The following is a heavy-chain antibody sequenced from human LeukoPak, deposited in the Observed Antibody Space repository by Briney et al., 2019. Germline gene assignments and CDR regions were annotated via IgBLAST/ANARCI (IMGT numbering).Heavy chain of an antibody. J-gene: IGHJ4*02. CDR1: GFTFSNYA. CDR2: ISWNSGSI. CDR3: AKDNRRHYTSGPNPDSLH. Sequence: PGGSLRLSCAASGFTFSNYAMHWVRQPPGKGLEWVSGISWNSGSIDYVDSVKGRFTISRDNAKNSLYLQMNSLRVEDTAFYYCAKDNRRHYTSGPNPDSLHWGQGALVTVSS. D-gene: IGHD6-19*01. V-gene: IGHV3-9*01.